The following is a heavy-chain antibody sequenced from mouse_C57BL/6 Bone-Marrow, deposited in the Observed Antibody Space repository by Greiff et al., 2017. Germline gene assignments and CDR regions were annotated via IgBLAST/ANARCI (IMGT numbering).Heavy chain of an antibody. D-gene: IGHD1-1*01. J-gene: IGHJ2*01. CDR2: IDPETGGT. Sequence: QVQLQQSGAELVRPGASVTLSCKASGYTFTDYVMHWVKQTPVHGLEWIGAIDPETGGTAYNQKFKGKAILTADKSSSTAYMELRSLTSEDSAVYYCTRSGVVARYFDYWGQGTTLTVSS. CDR1: GYTFTDYV. V-gene: IGHV1-15*01. CDR3: TRSGVVARYFDY.